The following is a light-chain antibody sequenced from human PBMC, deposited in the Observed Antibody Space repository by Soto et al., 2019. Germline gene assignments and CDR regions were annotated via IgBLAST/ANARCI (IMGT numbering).Light chain of an antibody. CDR3: QQCGNWPAT. Sequence: EIVLAQSPATLSLSPGERATLSCRASPSVRSNLAWYQQKPGQAPRLLIYHASNRATGIPARFSGSGSGTDFTLTISSLQPEDFAVYYCQQCGNWPATFGPGTRLEIK. V-gene: IGKV3-11*01. CDR2: HAS. CDR1: PSVRSN. J-gene: IGKJ5*01.